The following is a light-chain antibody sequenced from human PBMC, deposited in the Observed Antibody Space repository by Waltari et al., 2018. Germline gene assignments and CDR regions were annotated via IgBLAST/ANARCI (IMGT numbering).Light chain of an antibody. V-gene: IGLV1-47*01. Sequence: QSVLTQPPSASGTPGQRVTISCSGTSPNTGSNYVYWYQQLPGTAPKLLIYRNNQRPSGVPDRFSGSESGTSASLAISGLRSDDEADYYCAAWDDSLSGGVFGGGTRLTVL. CDR2: RNN. CDR3: AAWDDSLSGGV. CDR1: SPNTGSNY. J-gene: IGLJ3*02.